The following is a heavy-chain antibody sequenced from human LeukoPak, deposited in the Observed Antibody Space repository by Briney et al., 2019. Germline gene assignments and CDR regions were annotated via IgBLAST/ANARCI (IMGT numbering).Heavy chain of an antibody. V-gene: IGHV6-1*01. J-gene: IGHJ3*01. Sequence: SQSLSLTCAVSGDSFSSNNTAWNWHRQSPSSGLEWLGNTYYKSKWYADYAFSVISRITIITDTTKNHIYLQLNSVTPEDTAIYYCKRGPWNDYVFDVWGQGTMVTVSS. CDR2: TYYKSKWYA. CDR1: GDSFSSNNTA. D-gene: IGHD1-1*01. CDR3: KRGPWNDYVFDV.